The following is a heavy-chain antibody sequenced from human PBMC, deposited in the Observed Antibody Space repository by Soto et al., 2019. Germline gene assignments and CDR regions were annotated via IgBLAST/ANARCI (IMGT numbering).Heavy chain of an antibody. CDR3: ARPYGDYVLYGMDV. CDR1: GFTFSSYA. CDR2: ISYDGSNK. Sequence: GGSLRLSCAASGFTFSSYAMHWVRQAPGKGLEWVAVISYDGSNKYYADSVKGRFTISRDNSKNTLYLQMNSLRAEDTAVYYCARPYGDYVLYGMDVWGQGTTVTVSS. V-gene: IGHV3-30-3*01. J-gene: IGHJ6*02. D-gene: IGHD4-17*01.